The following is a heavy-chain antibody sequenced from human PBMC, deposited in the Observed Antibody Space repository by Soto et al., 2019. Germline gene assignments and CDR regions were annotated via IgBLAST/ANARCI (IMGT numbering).Heavy chain of an antibody. CDR1: GGSIRSGGYH. Sequence: QVQLQESGPGLLKPSQTLSLTCTVSGGSIRSGGYHWSWIRQHPGKGLEWIGNIYYTGSAYYTPSLKSRVTFSVDTSKNQVSLNLRSVTAADTAVYYCARLNVNGGGFAIWGQGIMVTVSS. V-gene: IGHV4-31*03. D-gene: IGHD1-1*01. J-gene: IGHJ3*02. CDR3: ARLNVNGGGFAI. CDR2: IYYTGSA.